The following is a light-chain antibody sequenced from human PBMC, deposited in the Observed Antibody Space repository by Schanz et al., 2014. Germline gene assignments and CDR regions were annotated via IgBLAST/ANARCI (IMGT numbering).Light chain of an antibody. CDR2: DVS. CDR1: SSDLGGYNY. V-gene: IGLV2-14*01. CDR3: SSYTSSSTLDWV. J-gene: IGLJ3*02. Sequence: QSALTQPASVSGSPGQSITISCTGTSSDLGGYNYVSWYQQYPGKAPKLIIYDVSNRPSGVSNRFSGSKSGNTASLTISGLQAEDEADYYCSSYTSSSTLDWVFGGGTKLTVL.